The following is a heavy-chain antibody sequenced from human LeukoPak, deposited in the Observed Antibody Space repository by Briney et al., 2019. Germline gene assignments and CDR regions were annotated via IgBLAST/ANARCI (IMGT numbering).Heavy chain of an antibody. J-gene: IGHJ6*02. CDR3: AKDDSSGYSPAYGMDV. Sequence: GRSLRLSCAASGFTFSSYGMHWVRQAPGKGLEWVAVISYDGSNKYYADSVKGRSTISRDNSKNTLYLQMNSLRAEDTAVYYCAKDDSSGYSPAYGMDVWGQGTTVTVSS. V-gene: IGHV3-30*18. CDR2: ISYDGSNK. CDR1: GFTFSSYG. D-gene: IGHD3-22*01.